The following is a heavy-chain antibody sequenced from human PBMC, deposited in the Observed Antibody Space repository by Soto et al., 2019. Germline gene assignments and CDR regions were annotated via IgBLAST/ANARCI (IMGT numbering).Heavy chain of an antibody. CDR1: GFTFSNFA. J-gene: IGHJ4*02. CDR3: AIDQSYSSDWAVPPFDY. Sequence: EMQLLESGGGLVQPGGSLRLSCAASGFTFSNFAMSWVRQAPGKGLECVSLISGSGGSTSYADSVKGRFTVSRDNSKNTLYLQMNTLRADDTAIYFCAIDQSYSSDWAVPPFDYWGQGTLVTVSS. CDR2: ISGSGGST. V-gene: IGHV3-23*01. D-gene: IGHD6-19*01.